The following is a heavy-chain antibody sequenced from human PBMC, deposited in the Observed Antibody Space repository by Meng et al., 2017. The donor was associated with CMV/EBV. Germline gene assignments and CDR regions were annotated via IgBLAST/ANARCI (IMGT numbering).Heavy chain of an antibody. Sequence: SETLSLTCAVYGGSFSGYYWSWIRQPPGKGLGWIGEINHSGSTTYNPSLKSRVTISVDTSKNQFSLKLSSVTAADTAVYYCATLYSGSYYYYYYYYGMDVWGQGTTVTVSS. V-gene: IGHV4-34*01. CDR3: ATLYSGSYYYYYYYYGMDV. D-gene: IGHD3-10*01. CDR2: INHSGST. J-gene: IGHJ6*02. CDR1: GGSFSGYY.